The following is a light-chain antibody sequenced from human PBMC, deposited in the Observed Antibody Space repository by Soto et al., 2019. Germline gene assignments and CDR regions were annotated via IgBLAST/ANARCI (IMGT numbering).Light chain of an antibody. CDR2: NNN. J-gene: IGLJ1*01. CDR3: AAWDDSLREV. Sequence: QSVLTQPPSASATPGQRVTISCSGSSSNIGSNAVNWYQQPPGTAPKLLIYNNNQRPSGVPDRFSGSKSGTSASLAISGLQSEDEADYYCAAWDDSLREVFGTGTKLTVL. V-gene: IGLV1-44*01. CDR1: SSNIGSNA.